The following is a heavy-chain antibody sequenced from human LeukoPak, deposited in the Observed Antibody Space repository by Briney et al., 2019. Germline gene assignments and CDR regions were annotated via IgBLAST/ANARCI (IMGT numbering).Heavy chain of an antibody. CDR2: INVGNGNT. J-gene: IGHJ6*02. V-gene: IGHV1-3*01. CDR3: ARKYYYGSGSYTYYYYGMDV. D-gene: IGHD3-10*01. CDR1: GYTFTSYA. Sequence: GASVKASCKASGYTFTSYAMHWVRQAPGQRLEWMGWINVGNGNTKYSQKFQGRVTITRDTSASTAYMELSSLRSEDTVVYYCARKYYYGSGSYTYYYYGMDVWGQGTTVTLSS.